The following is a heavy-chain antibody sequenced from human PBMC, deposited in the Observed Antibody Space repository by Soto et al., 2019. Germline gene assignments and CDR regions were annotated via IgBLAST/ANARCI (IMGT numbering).Heavy chain of an antibody. CDR1: GFTFTSSA. J-gene: IGHJ4*02. CDR3: AKVGFSFDY. V-gene: IGHV3-23*01. CDR2: ISSSGGLT. Sequence: EVQLLESGGRLVLPGGSLRLSCAASGFTFTSSAMNWVCQAPGKGLEWVSGISSSGGLTYYADSVKGRFSISRDNSKNTLYLQMNSLGAEDTAVYYCAKVGFSFDYWGQGTLVTVSS. D-gene: IGHD3-10*01.